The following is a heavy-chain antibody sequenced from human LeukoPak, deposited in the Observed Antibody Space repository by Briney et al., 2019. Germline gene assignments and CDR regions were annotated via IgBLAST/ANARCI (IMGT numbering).Heavy chain of an antibody. V-gene: IGHV4-59*08. CDR2: IYYSGST. J-gene: IGHJ4*02. CDR3: ARLIVGATTRDY. D-gene: IGHD1-26*01. Sequence: SETLSLTCAVSGGSNSSYYWSWIRQPPGKGLEWIGYIYYSGSTNYNPSLKSRVTISVDTSKNQFSLKLSSVTAADMAVYYCARLIVGATTRDYWGQGTLVTVSS. CDR1: GGSNSSYY.